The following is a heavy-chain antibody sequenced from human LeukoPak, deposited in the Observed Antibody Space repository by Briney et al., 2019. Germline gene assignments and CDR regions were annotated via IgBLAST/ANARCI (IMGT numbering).Heavy chain of an antibody. J-gene: IGHJ6*03. CDR2: IRSKANNHAT. V-gene: IGHV3-73*01. Sequence: GGSLRLSCAASGFTFSGSGIHWVRQASGKGLEWVGRIRSKANNHATAYAASVKGRFTISRDDSKNTAYLQMNSLKTEDTAVYYCARQPLIAAAGTRVYYYYYMDVWGKGTTVTVSS. CDR1: GFTFSGSG. D-gene: IGHD6-13*01. CDR3: ARQPLIAAAGTRVYYYYYMDV.